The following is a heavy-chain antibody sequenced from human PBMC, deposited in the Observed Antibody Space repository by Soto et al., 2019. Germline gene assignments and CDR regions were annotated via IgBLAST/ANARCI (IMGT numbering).Heavy chain of an antibody. CDR1: GYTFTSYG. Sequence: ASVKVSCKASGYTFTSYGISWVRQAPGQGLEWMGWISAYNGNTNYAQKLQGRVTMTTDTSTSTAYMELRSLRSDDTAVYYCARDEKWFGELLAFDIWGQGTVVTVSS. V-gene: IGHV1-18*01. CDR3: ARDEKWFGELLAFDI. CDR2: ISAYNGNT. J-gene: IGHJ3*02. D-gene: IGHD3-10*01.